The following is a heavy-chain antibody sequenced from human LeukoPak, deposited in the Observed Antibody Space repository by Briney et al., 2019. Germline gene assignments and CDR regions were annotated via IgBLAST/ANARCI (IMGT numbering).Heavy chain of an antibody. CDR1: GGSIRSSYYY. J-gene: IGHJ4*02. CDR2: IYDSGST. V-gene: IGHV4-39*01. Sequence: PSETLSLTCTVSGGSIRSSYYYWAWIRHPPGKGLRGIGSIYDSGSTYYNPSLKSRVTISVDTSKNQFSLKLSSVTAADTAVYYCATHSSSYSYFDYWGQGTLVTVSS. D-gene: IGHD3-22*01. CDR3: ATHSSSYSYFDY.